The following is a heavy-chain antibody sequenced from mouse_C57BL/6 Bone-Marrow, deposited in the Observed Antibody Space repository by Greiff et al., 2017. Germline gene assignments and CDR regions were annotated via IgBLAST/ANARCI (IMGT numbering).Heavy chain of an antibody. CDR1: GFNIKDDY. CDR3: TTGIYYDYDEGDY. CDR2: IDPENGDT. J-gene: IGHJ2*01. D-gene: IGHD2-4*01. V-gene: IGHV14-4*01. Sequence: EVQLQQSGAELVRPGASVKLSCTASGFNIKDDYMHWVKQRPEQGLEWIGWIDPENGDTEYASKFQGKATITADTSSNTAYLQLSSLTSADTAVYYCTTGIYYDYDEGDYWGQGTTLTGSS.